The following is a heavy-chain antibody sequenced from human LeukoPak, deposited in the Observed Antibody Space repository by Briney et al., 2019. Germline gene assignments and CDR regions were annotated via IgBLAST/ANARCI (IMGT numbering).Heavy chain of an antibody. Sequence: GGSLRHSCAACGFPLSSYAMSWVRPAPGRGLEWVSATSSRDAGTYHADSVRGRFTISRDNSKNTLYLQINSLMVDDAAVYYCARAPVTSCRGAYCYPFDYWGQGTMVTVSS. CDR1: GFPLSSYA. CDR3: ARAPVTSCRGAYCYPFDY. J-gene: IGHJ4*02. V-gene: IGHV3-23*01. CDR2: TSSRDAGT. D-gene: IGHD2-21*01.